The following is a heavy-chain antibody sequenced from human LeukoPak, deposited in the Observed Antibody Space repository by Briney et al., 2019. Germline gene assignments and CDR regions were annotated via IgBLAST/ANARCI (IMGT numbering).Heavy chain of an antibody. CDR3: ARGGNAFDI. CDR1: GGSISSYY. D-gene: IGHD1-26*01. V-gene: IGHV4-59*12. Sequence: SEALSLTCTVSGGSISSYYWNWIRQPPGKGLEWIGYIYYSGSTNYNPSLKSRVTISVDTSKNQFSLKLSSVTAADTAVYYCARGGNAFDIWGQGTMVTVSS. CDR2: IYYSGST. J-gene: IGHJ3*02.